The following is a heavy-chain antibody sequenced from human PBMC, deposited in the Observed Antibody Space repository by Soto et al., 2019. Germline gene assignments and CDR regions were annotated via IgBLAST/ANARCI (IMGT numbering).Heavy chain of an antibody. CDR3: AREANTIYAPHGLDV. Sequence: EVQLVESGGGLVKPGGSLRLSCAVCGFTFDSYSMSWIRQAPGQGLEWLASLSSGSFYIFHADSIRGRFTISRDDAKNLLFLQMNSLTIEDTATYYCAREANTIYAPHGLDVWGQGTAVTVSS. D-gene: IGHD3-3*01. CDR2: LSSGSFYI. J-gene: IGHJ6*02. V-gene: IGHV3-21*01. CDR1: GFTFDSYS.